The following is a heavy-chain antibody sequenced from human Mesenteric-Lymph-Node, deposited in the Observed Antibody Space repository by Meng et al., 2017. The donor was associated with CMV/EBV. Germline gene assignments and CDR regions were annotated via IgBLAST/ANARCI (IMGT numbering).Heavy chain of an antibody. CDR2: ISSSSSYI. CDR1: GFTFSSYS. J-gene: IGHJ6*02. Sequence: GESLKISCAASGFTFSSYSMNWVRQAPGKGLEWVSSISSSSSYIYYADSVKGRFTISRDNSKNTLYLQMNSLRAEDTAVYYCAKSIRRARTGTSGMDVWGQGTTVTVSS. D-gene: IGHD1-7*01. V-gene: IGHV3-21*01. CDR3: AKSIRRARTGTSGMDV.